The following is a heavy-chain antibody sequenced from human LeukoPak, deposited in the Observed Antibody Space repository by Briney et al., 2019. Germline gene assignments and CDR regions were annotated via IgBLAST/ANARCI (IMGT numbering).Heavy chain of an antibody. CDR2: IDSDGSWT. D-gene: IGHD3-22*01. Sequence: GGSLRLSCAASVNYWMHWFRQVPGNGLLWVSHIDSDGSWTSYADSVKGRFTISKDNAKNTVYLQMNSLRAEDTAVYYCVSFYETYWGRGTLVTVSS. V-gene: IGHV3-74*01. CDR1: VNYW. J-gene: IGHJ4*02. CDR3: VSFYETY.